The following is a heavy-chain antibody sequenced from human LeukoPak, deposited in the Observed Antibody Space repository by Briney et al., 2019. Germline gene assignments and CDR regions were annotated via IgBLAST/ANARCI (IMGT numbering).Heavy chain of an antibody. CDR3: VRGDDYILDY. J-gene: IGHJ4*02. CDR1: GDSITSAYW. V-gene: IGHV4-4*02. CDR2: ISHSGAT. D-gene: IGHD4-11*01. Sequence: PSETLSLTCAVSGDSITSAYWWSWVRQSPGKGLEWIGEISHSGATNHNPSLKSRVTMSIDTSKNQLFLRVNSVTTADAAVYYCVRGDDYILDYWGQGTLVTVSS.